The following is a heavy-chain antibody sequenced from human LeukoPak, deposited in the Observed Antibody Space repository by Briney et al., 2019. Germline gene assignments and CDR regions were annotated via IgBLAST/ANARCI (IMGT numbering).Heavy chain of an antibody. J-gene: IGHJ4*02. CDR2: ISSHGGST. Sequence: GGSLRLSCSASGFTFSSYAMHWVRQAPGKGLEYVSAISSHGGSTYYADSVKGRFTISRDNSKNTLYLQMSSLRAEDTAVYYCVKGTTTYYGSGSYLDYWGQGTLVTVSS. D-gene: IGHD3-10*01. CDR3: VKGTTTYYGSGSYLDY. V-gene: IGHV3-64D*06. CDR1: GFTFSSYA.